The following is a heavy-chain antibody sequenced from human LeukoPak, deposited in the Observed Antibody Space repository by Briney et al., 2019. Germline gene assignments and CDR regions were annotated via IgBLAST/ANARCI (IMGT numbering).Heavy chain of an antibody. Sequence: SVKVSCKASGFTFTSSAMQWVRQARGQRLEWIGWIVVGSGNTNYAQKFQERVTITRDMSTSTAYVELSSLRSEDTAVYYCAAGAAAGTMGDYWGQGTLVTVSS. J-gene: IGHJ4*02. D-gene: IGHD6-13*01. CDR3: AAGAAAGTMGDY. V-gene: IGHV1-58*02. CDR1: GFTFTSSA. CDR2: IVVGSGNT.